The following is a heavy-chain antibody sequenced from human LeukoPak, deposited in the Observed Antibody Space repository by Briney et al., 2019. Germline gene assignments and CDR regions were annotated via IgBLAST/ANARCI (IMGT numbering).Heavy chain of an antibody. CDR1: GFIFGSYV. CDR3: AELGITMIGGV. CDR2: ISHDGSVT. V-gene: IGHV3-74*01. J-gene: IGHJ6*04. Sequence: GGSLRLPCAASGFIFGSYVMLWVRQRPGKGLEWVSRISHDGSVTNYADSVKGRFTVSRDNGKNTLYLQLNTVRAEDTAVYFCAELGITMIGGVWGKGTTVNISS. D-gene: IGHD3-10*02.